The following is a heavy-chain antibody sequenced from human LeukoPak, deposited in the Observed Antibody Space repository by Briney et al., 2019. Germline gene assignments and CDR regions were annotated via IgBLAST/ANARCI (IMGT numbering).Heavy chain of an antibody. Sequence: SETLSLTCTVSGGSISSYYWSWIRQPPVKGLEWIGYIYYSGSTNYNPSLKSRVTISVDTSKNQFSLKLSSVTAADTAVYYCARHVFYGRLLEWWTFDYWGQGTLVTVSS. CDR1: GGSISSYY. D-gene: IGHD3-3*01. CDR2: IYYSGST. V-gene: IGHV4-59*08. J-gene: IGHJ4*02. CDR3: ARHVFYGRLLEWWTFDY.